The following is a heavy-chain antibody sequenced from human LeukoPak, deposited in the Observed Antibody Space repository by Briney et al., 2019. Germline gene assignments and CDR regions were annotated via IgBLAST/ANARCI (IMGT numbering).Heavy chain of an antibody. CDR1: GGSISSYY. D-gene: IGHD3-10*01. CDR2: IYTSGSI. Sequence: PSETLSLTCTVSGGSISSYYWSWIRQPAGKGLEWIGRIYTSGSITYNPSLRSRVSMSVDTSKNQFCLKLSSVTAADTAVYYCARDYYGSGSYPWGQGTLVTVSS. V-gene: IGHV4-4*07. CDR3: ARDYYGSGSYP. J-gene: IGHJ5*02.